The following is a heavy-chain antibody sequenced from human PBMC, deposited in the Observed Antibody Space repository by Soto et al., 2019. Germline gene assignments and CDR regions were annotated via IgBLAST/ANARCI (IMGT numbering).Heavy chain of an antibody. CDR3: ARDIAARRDYYYGKDV. Sequence: GASVKVSCKASGGTFSSYAISWVRQAPGQGLEWMGGIIPIFGTANYAQKFQGRVTITADESTSTAYMELSSLRSEDTAVYYCARDIAARRDYYYGKDVWGQGTTVTGS. J-gene: IGHJ6*02. CDR1: GGTFSSYA. D-gene: IGHD6-6*01. CDR2: IIPIFGTA. V-gene: IGHV1-69*13.